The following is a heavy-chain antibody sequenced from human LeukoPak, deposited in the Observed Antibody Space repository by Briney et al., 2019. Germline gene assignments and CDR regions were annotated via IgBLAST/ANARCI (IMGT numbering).Heavy chain of an antibody. CDR2: INWNGGST. V-gene: IGHV3-20*04. Sequence: GGSLRLSCAASGFTFSSYSMNWVRQAPGKGLEWVSGINWNGGSTGYADSVKGRFTISRDNAKNSLYLQMNSLRAEDTALYYCARDPRLLGYCSGGSCYSSAFDIWGQGTMVTVSS. CDR3: ARDPRLLGYCSGGSCYSSAFDI. CDR1: GFTFSSYS. J-gene: IGHJ3*02. D-gene: IGHD2-15*01.